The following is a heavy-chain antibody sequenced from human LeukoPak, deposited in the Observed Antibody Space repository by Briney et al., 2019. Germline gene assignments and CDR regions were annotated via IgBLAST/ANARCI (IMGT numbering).Heavy chain of an antibody. CDR2: IWYDGSNK. J-gene: IGHJ4*02. V-gene: IGHV3-33*08. CDR3: ARDFLYYYDSSGQHFDY. Sequence: GGSLRLSCAASGFTFSSYAMHWVRQAPGKGLEWVAVIWYDGSNKYYADSVKGRFTISRDNSKNTLYLQMNSLRAEDTAVYYCARDFLYYYDSSGQHFDYWGQGTLVTVSS. D-gene: IGHD3-22*01. CDR1: GFTFSSYA.